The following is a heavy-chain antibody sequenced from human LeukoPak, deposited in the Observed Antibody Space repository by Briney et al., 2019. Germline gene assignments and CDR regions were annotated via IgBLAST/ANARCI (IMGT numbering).Heavy chain of an antibody. J-gene: IGHJ4*02. CDR2: ISAYNGNT. Sequence: AASVTVSCKASGYTFTSYGISWVRQAPGQGLEWTGWISAYNGNTNYAQKLQGRVTMTTDTSTSTAYMELRSLRSDDTAVYYCARGRIAARPREYYFDYWGQGTLVTVSS. CDR3: ARGRIAARPREYYFDY. V-gene: IGHV1-18*01. CDR1: GYTFTSYG. D-gene: IGHD6-6*01.